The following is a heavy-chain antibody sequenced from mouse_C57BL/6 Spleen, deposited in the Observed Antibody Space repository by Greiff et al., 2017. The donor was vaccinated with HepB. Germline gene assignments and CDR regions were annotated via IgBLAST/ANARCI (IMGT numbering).Heavy chain of an antibody. D-gene: IGHD3-2*02. V-gene: IGHV1-53*01. J-gene: IGHJ4*01. Sequence: QVQLQQSGTELVKPGASVKLSCKASGYTFTSYWMHWVKQRPGQGLEWIGNINPSNGGTNYNEKFKSKATLTVDKSSSTAYMQLSSLTSEDSAVYYCARLGSSGLYAMDYWGQGTSVTVSS. CDR1: GYTFTSYW. CDR3: ARLGSSGLYAMDY. CDR2: INPSNGGT.